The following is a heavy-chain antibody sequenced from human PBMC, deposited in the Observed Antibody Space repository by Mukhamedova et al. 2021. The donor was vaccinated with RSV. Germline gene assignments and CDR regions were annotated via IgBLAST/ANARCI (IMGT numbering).Heavy chain of an antibody. CDR2: IYPGDSDT. D-gene: IGHD1-26*01. Sequence: GKGLEWMGIIYPGDSDTRYSPSFQGQVTISADKSISTAYLQWSSLKASDTAMYYCATNSGRTRGVEYFQHWGQGTLVTVSS. CDR3: ATNSGRTRGVEYFQH. V-gene: IGHV5-51*01. J-gene: IGHJ1*01.